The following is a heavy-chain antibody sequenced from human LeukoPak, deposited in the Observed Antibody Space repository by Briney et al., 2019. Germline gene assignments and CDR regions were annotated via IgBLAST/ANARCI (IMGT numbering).Heavy chain of an antibody. V-gene: IGHV1-69*13. Sequence: SVKVSCKASGGTFSSYAISWVRQAPGQGLEWMGGIIPIFGTANYAQKFQGRVTITADESTSTAYMELSSLRSEDTAVYYCARVPIVVVPAASSDYYYYYGMDVWGQGTTVTVSS. CDR3: ARVPIVVVPAASSDYYYYYGMDV. D-gene: IGHD2-2*01. CDR1: GGTFSSYA. J-gene: IGHJ6*02. CDR2: IIPIFGTA.